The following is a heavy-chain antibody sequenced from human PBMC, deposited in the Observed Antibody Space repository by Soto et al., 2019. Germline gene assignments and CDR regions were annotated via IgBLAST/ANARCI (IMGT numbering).Heavy chain of an antibody. D-gene: IGHD3-10*02. V-gene: IGHV3-23*01. CDR3: AKTQVVRGVMDSLEY. CDR1: GFTFSSYA. Sequence: GGSLRLSCAASGFTFSSYAMSWVRQAPGEGLEWVSAISGSGGSTYYADSVKGRFTISRDNSKNTLYLQMNSLRAEDTAVYYCAKTQVVRGVMDSLEYWGQGTLVTVYS. CDR2: ISGSGGST. J-gene: IGHJ4*02.